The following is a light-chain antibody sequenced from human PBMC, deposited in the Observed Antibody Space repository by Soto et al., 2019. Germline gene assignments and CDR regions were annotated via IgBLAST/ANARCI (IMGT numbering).Light chain of an antibody. V-gene: IGKV3-20*01. CDR2: GTS. J-gene: IGKJ3*01. Sequence: EIVLTQSPGTLSLSPGERATLSCRASQSVGSSFLAWYQQKPGQAPRLLIYGTSSRATGIPDRFSGSGSGTDFTLTISRLEPEDFAVYYCQQYDTSPPEFTFGPGTKVDIK. CDR1: QSVGSSF. CDR3: QQYDTSPPEFT.